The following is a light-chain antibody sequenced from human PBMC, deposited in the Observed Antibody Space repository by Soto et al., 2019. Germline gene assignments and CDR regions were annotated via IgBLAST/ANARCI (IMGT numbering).Light chain of an antibody. J-gene: IGKJ4*02. CDR2: DAS. V-gene: IGKV3-20*01. Sequence: SPTTLSVSPGERVSLSCRASQSVRSNLAWYQEKPGQAPMVLIYDASRRATGIPDSVSGSGSGTDFTLTIIRLEHEDIVDCHWQEYCRSPTFGEGTKVDIK. CDR3: QEYCRSPT. CDR1: QSVRSN.